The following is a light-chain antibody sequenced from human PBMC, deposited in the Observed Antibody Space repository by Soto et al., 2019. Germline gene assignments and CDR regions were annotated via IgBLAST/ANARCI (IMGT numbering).Light chain of an antibody. J-gene: IGKJ4*01. CDR1: ESIRTS. V-gene: IGKV3-11*01. Sequence: EVILTQFPATLSMSPGESATLSCRASESIRTSLAWYQHRPGQPPSLLIYDAVNRATGIPPRFSGGGSGTDFTLTISGREPEDFAVYYSQQRASWPPFTFGGGNKVEIK. CDR2: DAV. CDR3: QQRASWPPFT.